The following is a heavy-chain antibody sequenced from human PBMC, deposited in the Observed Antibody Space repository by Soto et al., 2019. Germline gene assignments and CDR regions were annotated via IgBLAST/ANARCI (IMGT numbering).Heavy chain of an antibody. V-gene: IGHV3-53*04. J-gene: IGHJ6*02. CDR3: ARETPSRPIAAAGTSYYYGMDV. Sequence: EVQLVESGGGLVQPGGSLRLSCAASGFTVSSNYMSWVRQAPGKGLEWVSVIYSGGSTYYADSVKGRFTISRHNSKNTLYLQMNSLRAEDTAVYYCARETPSRPIAAAGTSYYYGMDVWGQGTTVTVSS. D-gene: IGHD6-13*01. CDR1: GFTVSSNY. CDR2: IYSGGST.